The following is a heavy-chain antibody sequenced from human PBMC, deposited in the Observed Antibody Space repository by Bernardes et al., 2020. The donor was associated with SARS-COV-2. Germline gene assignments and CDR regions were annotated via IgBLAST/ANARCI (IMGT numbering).Heavy chain of an antibody. Sequence: GGSLRLSRAASGFTFSSYTMNWVRQAPGKGLEWISSISTSSSYISYSDSVRGRFTISRDNAKNSVSLQMNSLRAEDTAVYYCARVDFSNLYYFDYWGQGTAVSVSS. CDR3: ARVDFSNLYYFDY. CDR1: GFTFSSYT. V-gene: IGHV3-21*06. J-gene: IGHJ4*02. CDR2: ISTSSSYI. D-gene: IGHD4-4*01.